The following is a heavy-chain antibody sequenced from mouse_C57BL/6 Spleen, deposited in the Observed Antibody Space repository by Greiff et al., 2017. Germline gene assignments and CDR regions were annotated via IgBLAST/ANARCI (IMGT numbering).Heavy chain of an antibody. Sequence: QVQLKESGAELVRPGTSVKMSCKASGYTFTNYWIGWAKQRPGHGLEWIGDIYPGGGYTNYNEKFKGKATLTADKSSSTAYMQFSSLTSEDSAIYYCASLVAPGYFDVWGTGTTVTVSS. CDR1: GYTFTNYW. CDR2: IYPGGGYT. D-gene: IGHD1-1*01. J-gene: IGHJ1*03. CDR3: ASLVAPGYFDV. V-gene: IGHV1-63*01.